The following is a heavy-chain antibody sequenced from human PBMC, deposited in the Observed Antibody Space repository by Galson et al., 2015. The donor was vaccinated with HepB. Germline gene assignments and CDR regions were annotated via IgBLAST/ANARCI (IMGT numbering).Heavy chain of an antibody. CDR1: GFTFSSYW. Sequence: SLRLSCAASGFTFSSYWMHWVRQAPGEGLVWVSRINTDGSSVSYADSVKGRFTISRDNAKNTLYLQMSSLRVDDTAVYYCGSDSDSGGYSRFDPWGQGTLVTVSS. V-gene: IGHV3-74*01. CDR2: INTDGSSV. J-gene: IGHJ5*02. CDR3: GSDSDSGGYSRFDP. D-gene: IGHD3-22*01.